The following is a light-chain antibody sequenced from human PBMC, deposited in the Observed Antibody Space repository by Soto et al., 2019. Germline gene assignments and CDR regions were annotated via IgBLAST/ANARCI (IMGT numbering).Light chain of an antibody. J-gene: IGKJ4*01. CDR2: AAS. CDR3: QQYYSYQLT. Sequence: AIRMTQPPSSFSASTGDRVTITCRASQGISSYLAWYQQKPGKAPKLLIYAASTLQSGVPSRFSGSGSGTDFTLTISCLQSEDFATYYCQQYYSYQLTFGGGTKVEIK. CDR1: QGISSY. V-gene: IGKV1-8*01.